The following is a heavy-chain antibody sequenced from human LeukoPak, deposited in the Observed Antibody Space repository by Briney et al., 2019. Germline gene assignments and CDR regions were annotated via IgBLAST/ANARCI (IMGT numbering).Heavy chain of an antibody. CDR1: GGSFSGYY. CDR2: INHSGST. J-gene: IGHJ4*02. CDR3: ARGPSPSGDFSFGY. Sequence: SETLSLTCAVYGGSFSGYYWSWIRQPPGKGLEWIGEINHSGSTNYNPSLKSRVTISVDTSKNQCSLKLSSVTAADTAVYYWARGPSPSGDFSFGYWGQGTLVTVSS. D-gene: IGHD2-21*02. V-gene: IGHV4-34*01.